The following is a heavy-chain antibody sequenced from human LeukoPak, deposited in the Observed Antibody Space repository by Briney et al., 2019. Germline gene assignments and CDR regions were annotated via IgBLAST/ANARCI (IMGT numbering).Heavy chain of an antibody. CDR1: GFTFSSYG. CDR2: IRYDGSNK. V-gene: IGHV3-30*02. J-gene: IGHJ6*03. D-gene: IGHD1-7*01. CDR3: AKVLSGTTSPYYYYYMDV. Sequence: TGGSLRLSCAASGFTFSSYGMHWVRQAPGKGLEWVAFIRYDGSNKYYADSVKGRFTISRDNSKNTLYLQMNSLRAEDTAVYYCAKVLSGTTSPYYYYYMDVWGKGTTVTVSS.